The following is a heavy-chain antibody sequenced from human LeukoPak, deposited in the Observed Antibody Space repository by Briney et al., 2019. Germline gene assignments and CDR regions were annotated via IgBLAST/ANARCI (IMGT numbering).Heavy chain of an antibody. CDR3: ARVGGLLTGYPFDY. J-gene: IGHJ4*02. Sequence: GGSLRLSCAASGFTFSTYSMNWVRQAPGKGLEWVSSISSSSSTIYYADSVKGRFTISRDNAKNSLYLQMNSLRAEDTAVYYCARVGGLLTGYPFDYWGQGTLVTVSS. D-gene: IGHD3-9*01. V-gene: IGHV3-48*01. CDR1: GFTFSTYS. CDR2: ISSSSSTI.